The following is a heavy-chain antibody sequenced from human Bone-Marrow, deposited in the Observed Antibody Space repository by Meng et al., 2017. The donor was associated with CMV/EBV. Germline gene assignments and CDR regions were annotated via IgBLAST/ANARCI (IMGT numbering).Heavy chain of an antibody. J-gene: IGHJ4*02. D-gene: IGHD3-22*01. Sequence: GGSLRLSCAASGFTFSSYSMTWVRQGPGKGLEWVAVIWYDGSNKYYADSVKRRFTISRDNSKNTLYRQMNSLRAEDTAVYYCTVRFDYWGQGTLVTVSS. CDR2: IWYDGSNK. V-gene: IGHV3-33*08. CDR1: GFTFSSYS. CDR3: TVRFDY.